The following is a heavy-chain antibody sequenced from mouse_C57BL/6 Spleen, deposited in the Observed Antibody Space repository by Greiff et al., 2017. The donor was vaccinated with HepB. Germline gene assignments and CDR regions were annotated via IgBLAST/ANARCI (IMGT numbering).Heavy chain of an antibody. CDR3: ARKDYGSSYDAMDY. Sequence: VQLQQSGAELARPGASVKLSCKASGYTFTSYGISWVKQRTGQGLEWIGEIYPRSGNTYYNEKFKGKATLTADKSSSTAYMALRSLTSEDSAVYFCARKDYGSSYDAMDYWGQGTSVTVSS. CDR1: GYTFTSYG. CDR2: IYPRSGNT. D-gene: IGHD1-1*01. J-gene: IGHJ4*01. V-gene: IGHV1-81*01.